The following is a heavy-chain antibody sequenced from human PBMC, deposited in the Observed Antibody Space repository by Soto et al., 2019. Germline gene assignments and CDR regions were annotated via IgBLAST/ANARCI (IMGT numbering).Heavy chain of an antibody. CDR1: GGSISSNSYY. V-gene: IGHV4-39*07. J-gene: IGHJ4*02. CDR3: ARLPYGDSFDY. CDR2: IYYSGTT. Sequence: SETLSLTCTVSGGSISSNSYYWGWIRQPPGKGLEWIGTIYYSGTTYYNPSLKSRVTISVDTSKNQFSLKLSSVTAADTAVYYCARLPYGDSFDYWGQGTLVTVSS. D-gene: IGHD4-17*01.